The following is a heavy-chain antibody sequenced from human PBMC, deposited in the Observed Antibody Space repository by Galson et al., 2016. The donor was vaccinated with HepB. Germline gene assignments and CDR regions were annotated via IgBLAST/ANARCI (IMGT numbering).Heavy chain of an antibody. J-gene: IGHJ3*01. CDR1: GFSLSSSGVA. D-gene: IGHD3-3*01. CDR3: VHGDFWSAGASFFQY. CDR2: IFWNDDK. Sequence: PALVKPTQTLTLTCSFSGFSLSSSGVAVGWIRQPPGKALEWLALIFWNDDKRFSPSLQTRLTITKETSKNQVVLRVTKMDPVDTATNFVVHGDFWSAGASFFQYWGQGTMVTVSS. V-gene: IGHV2-5*01.